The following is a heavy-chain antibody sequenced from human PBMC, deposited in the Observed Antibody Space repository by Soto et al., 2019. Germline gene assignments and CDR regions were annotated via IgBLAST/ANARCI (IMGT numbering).Heavy chain of an antibody. V-gene: IGHV1-69*06. D-gene: IGHD1-26*01. CDR3: ARDPDCGTTSGLGLVDY. J-gene: IGHJ4*02. Sequence: QVQLVQSGAEVKKPGSSVKVSCKASGGPFSDYSINWVRQAPGQGLEWMGGIIPIFATPNYAQKFQGRVTITADKSTSTAYMELSNLRSEDTAIYFCARDPDCGTTSGLGLVDYWGQGTLVTVTS. CDR1: GGPFSDYS. CDR2: IIPIFATP.